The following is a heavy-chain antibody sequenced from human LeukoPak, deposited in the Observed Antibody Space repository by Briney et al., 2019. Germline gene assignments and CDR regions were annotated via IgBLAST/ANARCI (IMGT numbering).Heavy chain of an antibody. CDR1: GFTFGSYS. CDR2: ISSSSSYI. Sequence: PGGSLRLSCAASGFTFGSYSMNWVRQAPGKGLEWVSSISSSSSYIYYADSVKGRFAISRDNAKNSLYLQMNSLRAEDTAVYYCARVNCGGDCYYGGNWFDPWGQGTLVTVSS. D-gene: IGHD2-21*02. V-gene: IGHV3-21*01. J-gene: IGHJ5*02. CDR3: ARVNCGGDCYYGGNWFDP.